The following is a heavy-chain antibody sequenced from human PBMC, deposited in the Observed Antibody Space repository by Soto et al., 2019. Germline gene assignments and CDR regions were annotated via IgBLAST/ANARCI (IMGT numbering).Heavy chain of an antibody. D-gene: IGHD2-21*01. V-gene: IGHV1-18*01. Sequence: ASVKVSFKASGYIFNTYGIAWVRQAPGQGPEWMGWISTNNGHTKYAQKLQDRVTLTTDTSTSTAYMELRSLRSDDSAVYYCIKDECSGDTCYLALWGQGTLVTVSS. CDR3: IKDECSGDTCYLAL. CDR2: ISTNNGHT. J-gene: IGHJ4*02. CDR1: GYIFNTYG.